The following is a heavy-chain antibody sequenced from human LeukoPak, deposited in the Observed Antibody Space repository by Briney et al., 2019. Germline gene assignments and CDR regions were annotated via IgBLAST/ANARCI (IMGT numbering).Heavy chain of an antibody. CDR2: IDPNSGGT. CDR3: ARDPGDYYGSGSYLNP. D-gene: IGHD3-10*01. V-gene: IGHV1-2*02. J-gene: IGHJ5*02. Sequence: ASVKVSCKTSGYSFNSYGINWLRQAPGQGLEWMGWIDPNSGGTNYAQNFQGRVTMTRDTSISTAYMEVSRLTSDDTAVYYCARDPGDYYGSGSYLNPWGQGTLVTVSS. CDR1: GYSFNSYG.